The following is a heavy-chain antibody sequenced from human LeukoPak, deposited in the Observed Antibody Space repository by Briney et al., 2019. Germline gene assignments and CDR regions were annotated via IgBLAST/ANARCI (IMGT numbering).Heavy chain of an antibody. V-gene: IGHV4-34*01. J-gene: IGHJ4*02. CDR3: ARGKLAGLDY. Sequence: PSETLSLTCAVYGGSFSGYYWSWIRQPPGKGLEWIGEINHSGSTNYNPSLKSRVTISVDTSKNQFSLKLSSVTAADTAVYYCARGKLAGLDYWGQGTLVTVSS. CDR1: GGSFSGYY. CDR2: INHSGST. D-gene: IGHD6-19*01.